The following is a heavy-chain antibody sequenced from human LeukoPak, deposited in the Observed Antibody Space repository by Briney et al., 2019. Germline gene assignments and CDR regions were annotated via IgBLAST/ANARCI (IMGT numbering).Heavy chain of an antibody. V-gene: IGHV3-53*01. CDR2: IYSGGST. J-gene: IGHJ4*02. Sequence: GGSLRLSCAASGFAVSSNDMSWVRQAPGKGLECISVIYSGGSTDYADSVKGRLTISRDNSKNTLYLQMNSLRAEDTAVYYCARVVDHDYGDYYLDYWGQGTLVTVSS. CDR1: GFAVSSND. CDR3: ARVVDHDYGDYYLDY. D-gene: IGHD4-17*01.